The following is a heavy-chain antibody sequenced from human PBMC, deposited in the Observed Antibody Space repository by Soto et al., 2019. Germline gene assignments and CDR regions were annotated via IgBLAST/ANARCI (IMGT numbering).Heavy chain of an antibody. Sequence: GGSLRLSCAASGFTFSSYSINWVRQAPGKGLEWISYISSTSSSMYYADSVKGRFTISRDNAKNSLYLQMNTLRAEDTAVYYCATVCSRASCFDYWGKGTLVTVP. J-gene: IGHJ4*02. D-gene: IGHD2-2*01. CDR3: ATVCSRASCFDY. CDR2: ISSTSSSM. V-gene: IGHV3-48*01. CDR1: GFTFSSYS.